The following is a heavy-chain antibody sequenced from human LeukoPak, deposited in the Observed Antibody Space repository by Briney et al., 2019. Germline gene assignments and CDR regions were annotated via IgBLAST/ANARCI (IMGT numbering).Heavy chain of an antibody. CDR1: GFTFDDYA. J-gene: IGHJ5*02. Sequence: GGSLRLSCAASGFTFDDYAMHWVRQAPGKGLKWVSGLSWNSGSIGYADSVKGRFTISRDNAKNSLYLQMNSLRAEDTALYYCAKDLGSSWFDPWGQGTLVTVSS. CDR2: LSWNSGSI. D-gene: IGHD1-26*01. CDR3: AKDLGSSWFDP. V-gene: IGHV3-9*01.